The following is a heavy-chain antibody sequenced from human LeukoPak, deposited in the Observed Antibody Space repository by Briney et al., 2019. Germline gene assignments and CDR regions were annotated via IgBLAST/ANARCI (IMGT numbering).Heavy chain of an antibody. Sequence: GGSLRLSCAASGFTFSSYAMSWVRQAPGKGLEWVSTISGSGLSTYYAESVKGRFTISRDNSKNTLYLQMNSLGVEDTAVYYCAGRSGPDDYWGQGTLVTVSS. CDR3: AGRSGPDDY. CDR2: ISGSGLST. D-gene: IGHD2-15*01. CDR1: GFTFSSYA. J-gene: IGHJ4*02. V-gene: IGHV3-23*01.